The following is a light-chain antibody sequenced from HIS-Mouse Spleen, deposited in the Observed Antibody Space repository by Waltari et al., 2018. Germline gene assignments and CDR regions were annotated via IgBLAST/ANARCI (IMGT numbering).Light chain of an antibody. CDR1: QSVLYSSNNKNY. V-gene: IGKV4-1*01. CDR3: QQYYSTPT. J-gene: IGKJ4*01. CDR2: WAS. Sequence: DIVMTQSPDSLAVSLGERPTINCKSSQSVLYSSNNKNYLAWYQQKPGQPPKLLIYWASTRESGVHDRFSGSGSGTDFTLTISSLQAEDVAVYYCQQYYSTPTFGGGTKVEIK.